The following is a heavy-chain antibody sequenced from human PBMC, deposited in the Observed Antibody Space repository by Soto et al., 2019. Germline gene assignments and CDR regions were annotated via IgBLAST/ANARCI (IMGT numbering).Heavy chain of an antibody. V-gene: IGHV4-31*03. J-gene: IGHJ4*02. CDR2: IHYSGST. CDR1: GGSISSGGYY. D-gene: IGHD4-17*01. CDR3: ARATGPGY. Sequence: SETLSLTCTVSGGSISSGGYYWSWMRQLPGKGLEWIGNIHYSGSTYCNPSLEGRVTISIDRSNNQFSLKLGSVTAAEKAVYKCARATGPGYWGQGTLVTVSS.